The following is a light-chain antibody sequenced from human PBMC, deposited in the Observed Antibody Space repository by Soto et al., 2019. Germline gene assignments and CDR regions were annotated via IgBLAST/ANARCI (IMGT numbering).Light chain of an antibody. J-gene: IGKJ2*01. CDR3: MQALQTPYT. Sequence: EIVMTQSPLSLSVTPGEPASISCRSSQSLLHSNGYNYLDWYLQKPGQSPQPLIYLGSNRASGVPDRFSGSTSGTDSTLKISRVGAEDVGLYYCMQALQTPYTFGQGTKLEI. CDR1: QSLLHSNGYNY. CDR2: LGS. V-gene: IGKV2-28*01.